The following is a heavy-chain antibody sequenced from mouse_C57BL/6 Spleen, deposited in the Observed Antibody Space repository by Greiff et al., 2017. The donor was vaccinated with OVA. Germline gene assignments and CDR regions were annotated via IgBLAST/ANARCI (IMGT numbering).Heavy chain of an antibody. CDR3: ARYHGSSPFDY. J-gene: IGHJ2*01. Sequence: QVQLQQPGTELVKPGASVKLSCKASGYTFTSYWMHWVKQRPGQGLEWIGNINPSNGGTNYNQKFKDKATLTVDKSSSTAYMQLSSLTSEDSAVYYCARYHGSSPFDYWGQGTTLTVSS. D-gene: IGHD1-1*01. V-gene: IGHV1-53*01. CDR2: INPSNGGT. CDR1: GYTFTSYW.